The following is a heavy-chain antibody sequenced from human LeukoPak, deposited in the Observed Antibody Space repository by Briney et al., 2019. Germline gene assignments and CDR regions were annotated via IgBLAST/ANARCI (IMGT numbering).Heavy chain of an antibody. V-gene: IGHV4-31*01. CDR1: GGSISSGGYY. D-gene: IGHD3-10*01. CDR3: ARDLPGGMGRESGGMDV. J-gene: IGHJ6*02. CDR2: IYYSGST. Sequence: SETLSLTCTVSGGSISSGGYYWRWIRQHPGKGLECIGYIYYSGSTYHNPSLKSPVTISVDTSKNQFSLKLSSVTAEDTAVYYCARDLPGGMGRESGGMDVWGQGTTVTVSS.